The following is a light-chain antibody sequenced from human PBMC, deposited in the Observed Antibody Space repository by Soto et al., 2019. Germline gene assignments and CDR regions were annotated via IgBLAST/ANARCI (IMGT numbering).Light chain of an antibody. V-gene: IGKV1-5*01. J-gene: IGKJ1*01. CDR3: QQYHIYSGT. Sequence: DIQMTQSPSTLSASVGDRVTIPCRASQTINNRLAWYQQKPGKAPKLLMYDVSTLESGVPSRFSGSGSGTEFTLTINSLQPDDFATYYCQQYHIYSGTFGQGTKVDIK. CDR2: DVS. CDR1: QTINNR.